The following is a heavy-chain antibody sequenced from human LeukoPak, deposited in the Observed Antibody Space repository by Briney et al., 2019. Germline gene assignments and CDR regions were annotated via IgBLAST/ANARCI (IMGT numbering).Heavy chain of an antibody. CDR3: ARVDILTGYLDY. V-gene: IGHV3-74*01. D-gene: IGHD3-9*01. Sequence: GGSLRLSCAASGFTFSNYWMHWVRRAPGKGLVWVSRINTDGSSTKYADSVKGRFTISRDNAKNTLYLQMNSLRAEDTAVYYCARVDILTGYLDYWGQGTLVTVSS. CDR1: GFTFSNYW. J-gene: IGHJ4*02. CDR2: INTDGSST.